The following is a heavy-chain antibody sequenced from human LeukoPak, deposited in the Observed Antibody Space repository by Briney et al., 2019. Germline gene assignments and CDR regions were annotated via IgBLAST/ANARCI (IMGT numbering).Heavy chain of an antibody. CDR1: GGSFSGYY. J-gene: IGHJ4*02. V-gene: IGHV4-34*01. CDR2: INHSGST. Sequence: PSETLSLTCAVYGGSFSGYYWSWIRQPPGKELEWIGEINHSGSTNYNPSLKRRGIISADTSKNQLSLTLSPVTAADTAVYYCAGVGVDYSGNIIKYFFDYWGQGTLVTVSS. D-gene: IGHD4-23*01. CDR3: AGVGVDYSGNIIKYFFDY.